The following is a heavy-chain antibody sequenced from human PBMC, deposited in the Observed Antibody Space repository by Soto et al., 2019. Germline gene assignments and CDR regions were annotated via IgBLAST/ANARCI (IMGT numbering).Heavy chain of an antibody. Sequence: GGPLRLSCTASGFTCGDYAMSWFRQAPGKGLEWVGFIRSKAYGGTTEYAASVKGRFTISRDDSKSIAYLQMNSLKTEGTAVYYCTRAMVEMATITVYWGQGTLVTVSS. CDR1: GFTCGDYA. J-gene: IGHJ4*02. CDR3: TRAMVEMATITVY. V-gene: IGHV3-49*03. CDR2: IRSKAYGGTT. D-gene: IGHD5-12*01.